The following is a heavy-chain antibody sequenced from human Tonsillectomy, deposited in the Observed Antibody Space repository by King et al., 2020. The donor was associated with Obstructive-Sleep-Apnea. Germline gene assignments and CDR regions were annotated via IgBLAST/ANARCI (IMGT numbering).Heavy chain of an antibody. CDR2: IKQDGSGK. J-gene: IGHJ3*02. D-gene: IGHD2-2*02. V-gene: IGHV3-7*01. CDR3: ASFSIPDAFDI. Sequence: VQLVESGGGLVQPGGSLRLSCAASGFTFSSYWMSLVRQAPGKGLEWVANIKQDGSGKYYVESVKGRFTISRDNAKNSLYLQMNSLRAEDTAVYYCASFSIPDAFDIWGQGTMVTVSS. CDR1: GFTFSSYW.